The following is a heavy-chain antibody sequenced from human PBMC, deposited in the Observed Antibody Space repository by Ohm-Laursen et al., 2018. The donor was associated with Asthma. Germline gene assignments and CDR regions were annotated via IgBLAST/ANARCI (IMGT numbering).Heavy chain of an antibody. Sequence: PSETLSLTCTVSGGSISSYYWSWIRQPPGKGLEWIGSIYYSGSTCYNPSLKSRVTISVDTSKNQFSLKLSSVTAADTAVYYCARLDCSGGSCYSVGYWGQGTLVTVSS. CDR2: IYYSGST. CDR3: ARLDCSGGSCYSVGY. V-gene: IGHV4-59*05. J-gene: IGHJ4*02. CDR1: GGSISSYY. D-gene: IGHD2-15*01.